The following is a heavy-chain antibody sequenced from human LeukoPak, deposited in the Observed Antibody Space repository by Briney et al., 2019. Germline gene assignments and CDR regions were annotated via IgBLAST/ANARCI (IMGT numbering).Heavy chain of an antibody. D-gene: IGHD3-10*01. J-gene: IGHJ5*02. CDR1: GFTFRNFW. CDR2: IDPNGRHG. CDR3: AKYADPATYLDL. Sequence: QPGGSLRLSCAASGFTFRNFWMAWVRQTPGKEMEWVGAIDPNGRHGTYAESSKGRVSSSRDNAENSVSLHLNRLRAEDTAVYYCAKYADPATYLDLGGEGVRLTV. V-gene: IGHV3-7*05.